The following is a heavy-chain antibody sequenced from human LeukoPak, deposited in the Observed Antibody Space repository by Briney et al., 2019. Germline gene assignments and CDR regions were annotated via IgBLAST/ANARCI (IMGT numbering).Heavy chain of an antibody. V-gene: IGHV4-59*01. D-gene: IGHD6-19*01. J-gene: IGHJ2*01. CDR1: GGSISSYY. CDR2: IYYSGST. CDR3: ARDLGYSSGWTYWYFDL. Sequence: PSETLSLTCTVSGGSISSYYWSWIRQPPGKGLEWIGYIYYSGSTNYNPSLKSRVTISVGTSKNQFSLKLSSVTAADTAVYYCARDLGYSSGWTYWYFDLWGRGTLVTVSS.